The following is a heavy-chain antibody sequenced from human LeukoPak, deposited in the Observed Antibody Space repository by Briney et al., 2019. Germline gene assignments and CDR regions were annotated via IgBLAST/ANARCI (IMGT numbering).Heavy chain of an antibody. CDR1: GFTFDDYA. Sequence: GGSLRLSCAASGFTFDDYAMHWVRQAPGKGLEWVSGISWNSGSIGYADSVKGRFTISRDNAKNSLYLQMNSLRAEDMALYYCAKAAHAGEAFDIWGQGTMVTVSS. J-gene: IGHJ3*02. V-gene: IGHV3-9*03. CDR3: AKAAHAGEAFDI. CDR2: ISWNSGSI. D-gene: IGHD1-14*01.